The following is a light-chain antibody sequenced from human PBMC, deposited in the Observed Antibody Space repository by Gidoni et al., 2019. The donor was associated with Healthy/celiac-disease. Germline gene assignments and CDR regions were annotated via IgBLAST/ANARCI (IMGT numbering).Light chain of an antibody. CDR2: DVS. CDR1: SSDVGGYNY. CDR3: SSYTSSSTLDVV. Sequence: QSALTQPASVSGSPGQSITISCPGPSSDVGGYNYVSWYQQPPGKAPKLMIYDVSNRPSGVSNRFSGSKSGNTAPLTISGLQAEDEADYYCSSYTSSSTLDVVFGGGTKLTVL. J-gene: IGLJ2*01. V-gene: IGLV2-14*03.